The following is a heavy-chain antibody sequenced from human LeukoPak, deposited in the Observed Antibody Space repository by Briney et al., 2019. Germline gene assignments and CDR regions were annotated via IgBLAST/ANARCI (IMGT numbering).Heavy chain of an antibody. J-gene: IGHJ5*02. CDR3: ARVFSSAGWFDP. D-gene: IGHD6-25*01. Sequence: PGGSLRLSCAASGFTLSSYGMHWIRQAPDKRLEWVAFIRYVGSNKNYADSVKGRFTISRDNSKNTLYLQMNSLRAEDTAVYYCARVFSSAGWFDPWGQGTLVTVSS. CDR1: GFTLSSYG. V-gene: IGHV3-30*02. CDR2: IRYVGSNK.